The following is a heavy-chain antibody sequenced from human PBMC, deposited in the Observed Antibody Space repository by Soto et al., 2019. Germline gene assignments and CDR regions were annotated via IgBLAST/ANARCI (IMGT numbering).Heavy chain of an antibody. D-gene: IGHD3-3*01. CDR3: ANVTHIDVWSGYPPGYFDY. CDR2: ISGSGGST. J-gene: IGHJ4*02. V-gene: IGHV3-23*01. CDR1: GFTFSSYA. Sequence: EVQLLESGGGLVQPGGSLRLSCAASGFTFSSYAMSWVRQAPGKGLEWVSAISGSGGSTYYADSVKGRFTISRDNSKNTLYLQMNRLRAEDTAVYYCANVTHIDVWSGYPPGYFDYWGQGTLVTVSS.